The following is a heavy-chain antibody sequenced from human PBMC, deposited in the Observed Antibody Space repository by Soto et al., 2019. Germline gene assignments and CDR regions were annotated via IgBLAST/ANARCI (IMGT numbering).Heavy chain of an antibody. CDR3: ARDLGGWPDY. D-gene: IGHD6-19*01. CDR2: INAGNGNT. J-gene: IGHJ4*02. Sequence: QVQLVQSGAAVKKPGASVKGSCKASVYTFTSYAMHWVRQAPGQRLEWMGWINAGNGNTKYSQKFQGRVTITRDTSASTAYMELSSLISEDTAVYYCARDLGGWPDYWGQGTLVTVSS. CDR1: VYTFTSYA. V-gene: IGHV1-3*01.